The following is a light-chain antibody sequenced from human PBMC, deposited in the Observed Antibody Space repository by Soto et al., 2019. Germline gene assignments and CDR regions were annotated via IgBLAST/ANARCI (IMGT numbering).Light chain of an antibody. J-gene: IGLJ2*01. CDR3: QSYDSSLSAL. V-gene: IGLV1-40*01. CDR2: GNT. Sequence: QSVLTQPPSVSGAPGQRVTISCTGSSSNIGAGYDVHWYQQLPGTAPKLLIYGNTNRPSGVPDRFSGSKSGTSASLAITGLQAEDEADYYCQSYDSSLSALFGGGTQLNVL. CDR1: SSNIGAGYD.